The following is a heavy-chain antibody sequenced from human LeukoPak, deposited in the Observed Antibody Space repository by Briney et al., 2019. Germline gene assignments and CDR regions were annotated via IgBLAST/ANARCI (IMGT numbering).Heavy chain of an antibody. CDR1: GGSISSSSYY. CDR2: IYYSGST. Sequence: PSETLSLTCTVSGGSISSSSYYWGWIRQPPGKGLEWIGSIYYSGSTYYNPSLKSRVTISADTSKNQFSLKLSSVTAADTAVYYCARHPYLHYYGSGAGGYFDYWGQGTLVTVSS. CDR3: ARHPYLHYYGSGAGGYFDY. V-gene: IGHV4-39*01. J-gene: IGHJ4*02. D-gene: IGHD3-10*01.